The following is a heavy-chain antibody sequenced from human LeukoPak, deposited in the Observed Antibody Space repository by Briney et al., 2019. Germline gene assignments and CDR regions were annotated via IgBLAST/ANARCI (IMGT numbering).Heavy chain of an antibody. CDR1: GFTFSSYE. D-gene: IGHD3-10*02. CDR3: AELGITMIGGV. Sequence: PGGSLRPSCAASGFTFSSYEMNWVRQAPGKGLEWVSYISSSGSTIDYADSVKGRFTISRDNAKNSLYLQMNSLRAEDTAVYYCAELGITMIGGVWGKGTTVTISS. V-gene: IGHV3-48*03. CDR2: ISSSGSTI. J-gene: IGHJ6*04.